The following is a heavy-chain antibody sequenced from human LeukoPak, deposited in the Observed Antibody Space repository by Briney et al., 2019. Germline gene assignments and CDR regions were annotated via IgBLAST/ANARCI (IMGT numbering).Heavy chain of an antibody. CDR2: IRYDGSNK. V-gene: IGHV3-30*02. Sequence: PGGSLRLSCAASGFTFSSYGMHWVRQAPGKGLEWVAFIRYDGSNKYYADYVKGRFTISRDNSKNTLYLQMNSLRAEDTAVYYCAKVPTTVTFYYYYYGMDVWGQGTTVTVSS. CDR3: AKVPTTVTFYYYYYGMDV. CDR1: GFTFSSYG. J-gene: IGHJ6*02. D-gene: IGHD4-17*01.